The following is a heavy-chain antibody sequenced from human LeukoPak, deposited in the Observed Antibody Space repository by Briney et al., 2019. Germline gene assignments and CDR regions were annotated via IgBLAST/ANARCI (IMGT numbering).Heavy chain of an antibody. Sequence: SVKVSCKASGYTFTYRYLHWVRQAPGQALEWMGWITPFNGNTNYAQKFQDRVTITRDRSMSTAYMELSSLRSEDTAMYYCARDRVGSGWYYFDYWGQGTLVTVSS. J-gene: IGHJ4*02. D-gene: IGHD6-19*01. CDR3: ARDRVGSGWYYFDY. CDR1: GYTFTYRY. CDR2: ITPFNGNT. V-gene: IGHV1-45*02.